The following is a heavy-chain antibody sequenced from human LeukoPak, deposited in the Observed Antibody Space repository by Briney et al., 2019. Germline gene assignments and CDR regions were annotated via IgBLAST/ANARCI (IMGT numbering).Heavy chain of an antibody. D-gene: IGHD2-2*01. CDR3: ARASGYCSSTSCYAGYYYYGMDV. CDR2: IGTAGDT. J-gene: IGHJ6*02. V-gene: IGHV3-13*01. Sequence: GGSLRLSCAASGFTFSSYDMHWVRQATGKGLEWVSAIGTAGDTYYPGSVKGRFTISRENAKNSLYLQMNSLRAGDTAVYYCARASGYCSSTSCYAGYYYYGMDVWGQGTTVTVSS. CDR1: GFTFSSYD.